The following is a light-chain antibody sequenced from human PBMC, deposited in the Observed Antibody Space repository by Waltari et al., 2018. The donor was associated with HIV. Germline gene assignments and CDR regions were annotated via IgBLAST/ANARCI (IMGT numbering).Light chain of an antibody. V-gene: IGLV2-8*01. CDR2: DVT. Sequence: QSALTQPPSASGSPGQSVTIPCTGTTSDIDGYNYGSCYKQPPGEAPRLSIYDVTKLPSGVPDRFSGSKSGNTASLTVSGLQAEDEAEYYCNSYAGSSKSYVFGTGTKVTVL. J-gene: IGLJ1*01. CDR3: NSYAGSSKSYV. CDR1: TSDIDGYNY.